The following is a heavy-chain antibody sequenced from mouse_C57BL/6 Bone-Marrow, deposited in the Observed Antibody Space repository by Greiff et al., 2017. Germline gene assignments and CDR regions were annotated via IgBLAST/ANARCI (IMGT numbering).Heavy chain of an antibody. J-gene: IGHJ2*01. V-gene: IGHV14-1*01. CDR1: GFNIKDYY. Sequence: EVQLQQSGAELVRPGASVKLSCTASGFNIKDYYMHWVKQRPEQGLEWIGRIDPEDGDTEYAPKFQGKATMTADTSSNTAYLQLSSLTSEDTAVYYCTVDYYGSSPYYFDYWGQGTTLTVSS. D-gene: IGHD1-1*01. CDR3: TVDYYGSSPYYFDY. CDR2: IDPEDGDT.